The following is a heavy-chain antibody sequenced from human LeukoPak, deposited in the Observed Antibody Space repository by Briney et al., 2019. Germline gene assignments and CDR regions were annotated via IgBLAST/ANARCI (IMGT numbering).Heavy chain of an antibody. CDR2: IYYSGST. J-gene: IGHJ1*01. D-gene: IGHD3-22*01. CDR1: GGSISSSSYY. CDR3: ARQYRYGTYYYDSSGYYSREYLQH. V-gene: IGHV4-39*01. Sequence: EPSETLSLTCTVSGGSISSSSYYWGWIRQPPGKGLEWIGSIYYSGSTYYNPSLKSRVTISVDTSKNQFSLKLSSVTAADTAVYYCARQYRYGTYYYDSSGYYSREYLQHWGQGTLVTVSS.